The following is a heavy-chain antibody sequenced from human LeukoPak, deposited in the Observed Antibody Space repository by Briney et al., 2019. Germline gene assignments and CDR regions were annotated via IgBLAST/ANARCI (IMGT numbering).Heavy chain of an antibody. J-gene: IGHJ4*02. V-gene: IGHV5-51*01. Sequence: GESLKISCKGSGYSFTSYWIGWVRQMPGKGLEWMGIIYPGDSDTRYSPSFRGQVTISADKSISTAYLQWSSLKASDTAKYYCARSVYSSSRVTFDYWGQGTLVTVSS. CDR3: ARSVYSSSRVTFDY. CDR2: IYPGDSDT. D-gene: IGHD6-13*01. CDR1: GYSFTSYW.